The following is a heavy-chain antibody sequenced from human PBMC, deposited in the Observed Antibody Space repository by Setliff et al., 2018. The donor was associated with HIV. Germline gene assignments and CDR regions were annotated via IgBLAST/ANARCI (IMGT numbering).Heavy chain of an antibody. CDR3: TANYEHY. J-gene: IGHJ4*02. CDR1: GFTFSKAW. V-gene: IGHV3-15*01. CDR2: IKSKTDGGTT. Sequence: GGSLRLSCAAAGFTFSKAWMSWFRQTPGKGLEWVGRIKSKTDGGTTDYAAPVKGRFTISRDDSRNTLYLQMSSLKTEDTAVYYCTANYEHYWGQGTLVTVSS. D-gene: IGHD4-4*01.